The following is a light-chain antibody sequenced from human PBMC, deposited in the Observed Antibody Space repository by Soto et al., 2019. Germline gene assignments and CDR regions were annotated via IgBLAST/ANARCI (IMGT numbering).Light chain of an antibody. CDR1: SSNIGSNT. V-gene: IGLV1-44*01. J-gene: IGLJ1*01. CDR2: SND. Sequence: QSVLTQPPSASGTPVQRVTISFSGSSSNIGSNTVSWYQQFPGTAPKLLIYSNDQRPSVVPDRFSVSNSGTSASLAISGLHSEDEADYYCAAWDDSLHGPYVFGTGTKVTVL. CDR3: AAWDDSLHGPYV.